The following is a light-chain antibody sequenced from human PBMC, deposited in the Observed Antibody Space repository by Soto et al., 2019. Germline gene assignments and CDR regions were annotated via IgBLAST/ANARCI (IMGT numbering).Light chain of an antibody. CDR1: QRVSSN. CDR2: DAS. CDR3: QQYNNWDLWT. J-gene: IGKJ1*01. Sequence: EIGWTQSRPTVSASLGDRGTXACRARQRVSSNLAWYLQKPPQSPKLLIYDASTRATSIPTKFSSGRSGPEFILTTSSRLAQDFAVSYCQQYNNWDLWTFGQGTKVDIK. V-gene: IGKV3-15*01.